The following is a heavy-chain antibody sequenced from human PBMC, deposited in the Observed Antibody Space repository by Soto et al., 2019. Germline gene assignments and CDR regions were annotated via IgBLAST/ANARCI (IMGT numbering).Heavy chain of an antibody. Sequence: QVQLVESGGGVVQPGRSLRLSCAASGFIFRSYGMHWVRQAPGKGLEWVAAIAYDGADTYYLDSVKGRFTISRDNSKDTLHLKVNSVRVEDTAVYYCAKGGGYCSIGSCRTDYWGQGTLVTVSS. CDR1: GFIFRSYG. J-gene: IGHJ4*02. V-gene: IGHV3-30*18. CDR2: IAYDGADT. D-gene: IGHD2-15*01. CDR3: AKGGGYCSIGSCRTDY.